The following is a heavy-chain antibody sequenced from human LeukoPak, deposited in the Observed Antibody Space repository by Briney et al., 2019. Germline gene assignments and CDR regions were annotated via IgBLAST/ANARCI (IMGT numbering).Heavy chain of an antibody. CDR3: ARDRRIGVFWYFDF. CDR1: GFMFSNYA. J-gene: IGHJ2*01. V-gene: IGHV3-23*01. CDR2: ISDNGGST. Sequence: GGSLRLSCAASGFMFSNYAMTWVRQAPGKGLEWVSSISDNGGSTYYADSVKGRFTISRDNSKNTLYLQINTLRVEDTAVYYCARDRRIGVFWYFDFWGRGTRVAVSS. D-gene: IGHD3-3*01.